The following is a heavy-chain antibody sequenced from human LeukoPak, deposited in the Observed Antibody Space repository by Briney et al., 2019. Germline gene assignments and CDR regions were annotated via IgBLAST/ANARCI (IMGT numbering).Heavy chain of an antibody. D-gene: IGHD3-3*01. J-gene: IGHJ6*03. CDR3: AREGFLEPLWDYYYYYMDV. CDR1: GDSLSSNSAA. V-gene: IGHV6-1*01. Sequence: SQILSLTCALSGDSLSSNSAAWNWIRQSPSRGLEWLGRTYYRSKMYNDYAVSVKSRITINPDTSKNQFSLQLNSVTPEDTAVYYCAREGFLEPLWDYYYYYMDVWGKGTTVTVSS. CDR2: TYYRSKMYN.